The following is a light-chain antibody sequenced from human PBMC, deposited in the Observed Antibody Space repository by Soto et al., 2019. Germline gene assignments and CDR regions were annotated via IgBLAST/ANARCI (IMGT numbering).Light chain of an antibody. V-gene: IGLV2-14*01. CDR3: SSYTSSSTLIK. CDR1: SSDIGRYNY. CDR2: DVS. Sequence: QSVLTQPASVSGSPGQSITISCTGTSSDIGRYNYVSWYQQHPGKAPKLMIYDVSNRPSGVSNRFSASKSGNTASLTISGLQAEDEADYYCSSYTSSSTLIKFGGGTQLTVL. J-gene: IGLJ2*01.